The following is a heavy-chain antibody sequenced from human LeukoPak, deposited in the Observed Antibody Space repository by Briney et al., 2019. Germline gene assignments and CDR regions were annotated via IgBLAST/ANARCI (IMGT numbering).Heavy chain of an antibody. V-gene: IGHV4-59*08. CDR3: AAGEYGSGSYCSDY. D-gene: IGHD3-10*01. CDR2: IYYSGST. Sequence: KPSETLSLTCTVSGGSISRYYWSWIRQPPGEGLEWIGYIYYSGSTNYNPSLNIRVTISVDTSKNQFSLRLNSVTAADTAVYYCAAGEYGSGSYCSDYWGQGTLVTVSS. CDR1: GGSISRYY. J-gene: IGHJ4*02.